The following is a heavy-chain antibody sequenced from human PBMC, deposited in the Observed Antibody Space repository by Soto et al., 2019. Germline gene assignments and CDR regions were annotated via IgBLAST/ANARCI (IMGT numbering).Heavy chain of an antibody. J-gene: IGHJ6*02. CDR2: IYHSGST. Sequence: SETLSLTCAVSGYSISSGYYWGWIRQPPGKGLEWIGSIYHSGSTYYNPSLKSRVTISVDTSKNQFSLKLSSVTAADTAVYYCARETPIPIFGVVIMDTWRYYGMDVWGQGTTVTVSS. V-gene: IGHV4-38-2*02. D-gene: IGHD3-3*01. CDR1: GYSISSGYY. CDR3: ARETPIPIFGVVIMDTWRYYGMDV.